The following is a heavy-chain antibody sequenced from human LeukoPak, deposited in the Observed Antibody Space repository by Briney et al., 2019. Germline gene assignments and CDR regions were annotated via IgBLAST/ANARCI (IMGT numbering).Heavy chain of an antibody. Sequence: GGSLRLSCGAPGFTFSSYGMHWVRQAPGKGLEWVAFIRYDGSNKYYADSVKGRFTVSRDNSKNTLYLQMNSLRAEDTAVYYCVKDSTHFRVWDSYDTAGLNYWGQGTLVTVSS. CDR2: IRYDGSNK. V-gene: IGHV3-30*02. J-gene: IGHJ4*02. CDR1: GFTFSSYG. CDR3: VKDSTHFRVWDSYDTAGLNY. D-gene: IGHD3-22*01.